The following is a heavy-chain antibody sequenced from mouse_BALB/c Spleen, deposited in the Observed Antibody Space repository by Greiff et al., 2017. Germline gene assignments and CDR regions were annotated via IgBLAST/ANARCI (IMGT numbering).Heavy chain of an antibody. CDR1: GFTFSDYY. D-gene: IGHD4-1*01. CDR2: ISDGGSYT. Sequence: EVQVVESGGGLVKPGGSLKLSCAASGFTFSDYYMYWVRQTPEKRLEWVATISDGGSYTYYPDSVKGRFTISRDNAKNNLYLQMSSLKSEDTAMYYCARGGLGDYWGQGTTLTVSS. J-gene: IGHJ2*01. CDR3: ARGGLGDY. V-gene: IGHV5-4*02.